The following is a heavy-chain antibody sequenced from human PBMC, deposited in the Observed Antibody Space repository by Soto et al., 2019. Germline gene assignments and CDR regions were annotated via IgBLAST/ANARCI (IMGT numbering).Heavy chain of an antibody. D-gene: IGHD6-13*01. V-gene: IGHV4-59*01. CDR3: ARDRGYSSSWSDFDY. CDR1: GGSISSYY. Sequence: SETLSLTCTVSGGSISSYYWSWIRQPPGKGLEWIGYIYYSGSTNYNPSLKSRVTISVDTSKNQFSLKLSSVTAADTAVYYCARDRGYSSSWSDFDYWGQGTLVTVSS. CDR2: IYYSGST. J-gene: IGHJ4*02.